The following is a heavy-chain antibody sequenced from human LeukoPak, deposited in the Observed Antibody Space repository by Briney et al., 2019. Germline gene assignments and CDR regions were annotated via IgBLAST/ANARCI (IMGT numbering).Heavy chain of an antibody. CDR2: IYSGGST. D-gene: IGHD6-19*01. CDR1: GFTVSSNY. CDR3: ARDLIAVAGRGHYGMDV. V-gene: IGHV3-53*01. Sequence: GGSLRLSCAASGFTVSSNYMSWVRQAPGKGLEWVSVIYSGGSTYYADSVKGRFTISRDNSKNTLYLQMNSLRAEDTAVYYCARDLIAVAGRGHYGMDVWGQGTTVTVSS. J-gene: IGHJ6*02.